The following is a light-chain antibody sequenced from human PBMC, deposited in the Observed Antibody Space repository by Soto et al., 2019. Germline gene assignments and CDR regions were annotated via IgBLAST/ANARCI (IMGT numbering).Light chain of an antibody. Sequence: QPVLTQSPSASASLGASVKLTCTLSSGHSRNAIAWHQQQPDKGPRYLMKINSDGSHIKGDEIPDRFSGSSSGAERSLTISSLQSEDEYDYYCQAWGTGIGVFGGGTQLTVL. V-gene: IGLV4-69*01. CDR2: INSDGSH. J-gene: IGLJ2*01. CDR1: SGHSRNA. CDR3: QAWGTGIGV.